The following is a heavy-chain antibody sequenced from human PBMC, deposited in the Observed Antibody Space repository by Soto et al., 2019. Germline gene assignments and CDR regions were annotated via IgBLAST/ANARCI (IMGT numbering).Heavy chain of an antibody. V-gene: IGHV1-2*04. CDR3: ARSGTTGTRGDFDY. CDR2: INPNSGGT. Sequence: ASVKVSCKASGYTFTGYYMHWVRQAPGQGLEWMGWINPNSGGTNYAQKFQGWVTMTRDTSISTAYMELSRLRSDDTAVYYCARSGTTGTRGDFDYWGQGTLVTVSS. D-gene: IGHD1-1*01. J-gene: IGHJ4*02. CDR1: GYTFTGYY.